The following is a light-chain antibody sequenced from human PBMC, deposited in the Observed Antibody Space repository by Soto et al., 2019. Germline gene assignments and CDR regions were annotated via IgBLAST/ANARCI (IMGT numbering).Light chain of an antibody. Sequence: QAVLTQPPSVSAAPGQKVTISCSVSSSNIGNNYVSWFHQLPGTAHKLLFYDNNKLLSGILDRFPGLKAGTSDTLGITGLQPRDEVDYYCLTWKSSLWAVVIGGGTLPTIL. CDR2: DNN. CDR1: SSNIGNNY. V-gene: IGLV1-51*01. CDR3: LTWKSSLWAVV. J-gene: IGLJ2*01.